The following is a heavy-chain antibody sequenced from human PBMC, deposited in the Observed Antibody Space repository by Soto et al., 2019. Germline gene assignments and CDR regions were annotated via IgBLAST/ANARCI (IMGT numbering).Heavy chain of an antibody. D-gene: IGHD5-12*01. CDR2: SRSKDHSHTT. CDR3: AADIVGTGSY. Sequence: EVQVMESGGGLVQPGGSLRLSCEASGFTFRDYFMDWVRQAPGKGLEWVGRSRSKDHSHTTEYAASVKGRFTISRGDSQNSVHLQMNSLKTEDTAVYYCAADIVGTGSYWGQGTMVTVSS. J-gene: IGHJ4*02. CDR1: GFTFRDYF. V-gene: IGHV3-72*01.